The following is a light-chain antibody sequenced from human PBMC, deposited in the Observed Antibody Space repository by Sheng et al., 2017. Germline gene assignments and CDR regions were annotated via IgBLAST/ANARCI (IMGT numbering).Light chain of an antibody. CDR1: SSNIGAGYD. J-gene: IGLJ2*01. CDR3: QSYDKSLTGYV. CDR2: GNS. Sequence: QSVLTQPPSVSGAPGQRVTISCTGSSSNIGAGYDVHWYQQLPGTAPKLLIYGNSNRPSGVPDRFSGSKSGTSASLAITGLQAEDEADYSCQSYDKSLTGYVFGGGTKTDRP. V-gene: IGLV1-40*01.